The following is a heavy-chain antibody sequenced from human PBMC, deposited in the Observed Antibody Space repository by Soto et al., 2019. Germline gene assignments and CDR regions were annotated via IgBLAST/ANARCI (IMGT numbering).Heavy chain of an antibody. CDR1: GYTFTSYG. V-gene: IGHV1-18*04. D-gene: IGHD3-3*01. CDR3: ARDFGVVITHNWFDP. Sequence: ASVKVSCKASGYTFTSYGISWVRQAPGQGLEWMGWISAYNGNTNYAQKLQGRVTMTTDTSTSTAHMELRSLRSDDTAVYYCARDFGVVITHNWFDPWGQGTLVTVSS. CDR2: ISAYNGNT. J-gene: IGHJ5*02.